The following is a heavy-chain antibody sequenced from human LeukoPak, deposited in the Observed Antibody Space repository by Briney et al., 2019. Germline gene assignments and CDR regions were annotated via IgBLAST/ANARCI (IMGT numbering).Heavy chain of an antibody. Sequence: PGGFPRTSCAAAGFTFSSYWRRWARPAPGEGLEWVSAISGSGASTYYADSVKGRFTISRDNSKNTLYLQMNSLRAEDTAIYYCAKAALRYQLLSSLDYWGQGTLVTVSS. CDR1: GFTFSSYW. CDR3: AKAALRYQLLSSLDY. J-gene: IGHJ4*02. V-gene: IGHV3-23*01. D-gene: IGHD2-2*01. CDR2: ISGSGAST.